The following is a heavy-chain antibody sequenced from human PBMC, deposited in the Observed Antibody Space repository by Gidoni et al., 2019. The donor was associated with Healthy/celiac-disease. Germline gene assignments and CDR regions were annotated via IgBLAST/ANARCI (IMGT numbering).Heavy chain of an antibody. V-gene: IGHV3-7*01. CDR1: GFTFSSQW. D-gene: IGHD2-21*01. CDR2: IKQDGSEK. J-gene: IGHJ6*02. Sequence: EVQLVESGGGLVQPGGSLRLSCAASGFTFSSQWMSWVRQAPGKGLEWVANIKQDGSEKYYVDSVKGRFTISRDNAKNSLYLQMNSLRAEDTAVYYCARDYCGGDCYYYGMDVWGQGTTVTVSS. CDR3: ARDYCGGDCYYYGMDV.